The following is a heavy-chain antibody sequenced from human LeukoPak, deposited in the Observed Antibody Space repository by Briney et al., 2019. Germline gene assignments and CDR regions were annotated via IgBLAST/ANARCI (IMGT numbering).Heavy chain of an antibody. CDR3: AKNRIAERVDGSDY. CDR1: GITVSTNY. D-gene: IGHD6-13*01. Sequence: GGSLRLSCAASGITVSTNYMSWVRQAPGKGLEWVSIIYSGGATFYADSVKGRFTISRENSKNTLYLQMNSLRAEDTAVYYCAKNRIAERVDGSDYWGQGTLVTVSS. J-gene: IGHJ4*02. V-gene: IGHV3-53*01. CDR2: IYSGGAT.